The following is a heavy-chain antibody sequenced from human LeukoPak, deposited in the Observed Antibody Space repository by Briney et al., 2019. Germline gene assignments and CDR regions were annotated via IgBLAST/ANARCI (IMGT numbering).Heavy chain of an antibody. Sequence: GASVTVSFTASGYTFTTLGISWVRQAPGQGIEWSGWSGAYNGNTNYPQKLQGRVTMTTVTSTSTAYMELRSLRSDDTAVYYCSWSGYYYGDAFDIWGQGTMVTVSS. V-gene: IGHV1-18*01. CDR2: SGAYNGNT. D-gene: IGHD3-22*01. CDR1: GYTFTTLG. CDR3: SWSGYYYGDAFDI. J-gene: IGHJ3*02.